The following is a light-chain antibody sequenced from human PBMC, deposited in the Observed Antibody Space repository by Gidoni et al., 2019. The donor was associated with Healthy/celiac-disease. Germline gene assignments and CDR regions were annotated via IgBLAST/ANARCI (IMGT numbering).Light chain of an antibody. CDR3: QQYDNLPLT. CDR2: DAS. CDR1: QDISNY. Sequence: DLQMTQSPSSLSASVGDRVTITGQASQDISNYLNWYQQKPGKAPKLLIYDASNLETGVPSRFSGSGSGTDFTFTISSLQPEEIATYYCQQYDNLPLTFGGGTKVEIK. V-gene: IGKV1-33*01. J-gene: IGKJ4*01.